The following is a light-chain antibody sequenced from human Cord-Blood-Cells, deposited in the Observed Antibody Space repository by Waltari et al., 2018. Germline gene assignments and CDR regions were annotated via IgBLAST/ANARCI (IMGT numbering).Light chain of an antibody. V-gene: IGLV2-14*01. J-gene: IGLJ1*01. CDR1: SSDVGGYKH. CDR3: SSYTSSSTLV. CDR2: EVS. Sequence: QSALTQPASVSGSPGQSITISCTGTSSDVGGYKHVSWYHQHPGKAPKLMIYEVSNRPSGVSNRFSGSKSDNTASLTISGLQAEDEADYYCSSYTSSSTLVFGTGTKVTVL.